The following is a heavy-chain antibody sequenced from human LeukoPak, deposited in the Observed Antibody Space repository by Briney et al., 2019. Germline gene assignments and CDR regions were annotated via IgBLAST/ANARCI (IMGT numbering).Heavy chain of an antibody. J-gene: IGHJ6*04. CDR1: GFTFNSYG. D-gene: IGHD3-10*01. Sequence: GGSLRLSCAASGFTFNSYGMHWVRQAPGKGLEWVAFIRYDGSNKYYADSVKGRFTVSRDNSKNTLYLQMNSLTAEDTAVYYCARAKIHTSGRRGLGDVWGKGTTVTVSS. CDR2: IRYDGSNK. CDR3: ARAKIHTSGRRGLGDV. V-gene: IGHV3-30*02.